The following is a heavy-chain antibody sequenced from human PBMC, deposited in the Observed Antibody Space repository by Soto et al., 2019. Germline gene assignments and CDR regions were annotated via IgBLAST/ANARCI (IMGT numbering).Heavy chain of an antibody. CDR1: GFTFTSSA. CDR2: IVVGSGNT. D-gene: IGHD6-19*01. Sequence: QMQLLQSGPEVNKPGTSVKVSCKASGFTFTSSAVQWVRQARGQRLEWIGWIVVGSGNTNYAQKFQERVTITRDMSTSTAYMELSSLRSEDTAVYYCAAVAVAGNFDYWGQGPLVTVSS. J-gene: IGHJ4*02. CDR3: AAVAVAGNFDY. V-gene: IGHV1-58*01.